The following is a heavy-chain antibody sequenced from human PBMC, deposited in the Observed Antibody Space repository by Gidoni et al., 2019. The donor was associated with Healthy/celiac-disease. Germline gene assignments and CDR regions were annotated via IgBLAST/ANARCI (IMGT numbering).Heavy chain of an antibody. CDR2: IWNDGSNE. D-gene: IGHD2-2*02. V-gene: IGHV3-33*01. CDR1: RFTFRTYG. J-gene: IGHJ4*02. CDR3: ARGGCSTSCYSDY. Sequence: QVQLVESGGGVVQPGRSLRLSCAASRFTFRTYGMHWVRQAPGKGLEWVAVIWNDGSNEYYVDSVKGRFTISRDNSKNTLYLQMSSLRVEDTAVYYCARGGCSTSCYSDYWGQGTLVTVSS.